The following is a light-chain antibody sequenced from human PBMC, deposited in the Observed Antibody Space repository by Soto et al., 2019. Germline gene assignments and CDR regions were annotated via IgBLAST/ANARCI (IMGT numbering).Light chain of an antibody. CDR2: WAS. V-gene: IGKV4-1*01. J-gene: IGKJ4*01. CDR1: QSVLYSSNNKNY. CDR3: QQYYSTPPYT. Sequence: DIVMTQSPDSLAVSLGERATINCKSSQSVLYSSNNKNYLAWYQQKPGQPPKLLIYWASTRESGVPERFSGSGSGTDFTLTISSLPAEDVAVYYCQQYYSTPPYTFGGGTKVEIK.